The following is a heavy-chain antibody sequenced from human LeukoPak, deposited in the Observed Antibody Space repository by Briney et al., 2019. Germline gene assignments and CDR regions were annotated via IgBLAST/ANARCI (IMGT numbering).Heavy chain of an antibody. CDR1: GYTFTGYY. V-gene: IGHV1-2*02. J-gene: IGHJ4*02. CDR3: ARGEVAAAGTHLRDY. CDR2: INPNSGGT. D-gene: IGHD6-13*01. Sequence: ASVKVSCKASGYTFTGYYMHWVRQAPGQGLEWMGWINPNSGGTNYAQKFQGRVTMTRDTSISTAYMELSRLRSDDTAVYYCARGEVAAAGTHLRDYWGQGTLVTVSS.